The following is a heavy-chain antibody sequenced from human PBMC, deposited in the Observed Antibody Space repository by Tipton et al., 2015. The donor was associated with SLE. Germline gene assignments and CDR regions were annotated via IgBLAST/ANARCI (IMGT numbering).Heavy chain of an antibody. CDR1: GGSISSYY. CDR3: AREEYSSGWTEVHWFDP. V-gene: IGHV4-59*01. Sequence: TLPLTCTVSGGSISSYYWSWIRQPPGKGLEWIGYIYYSGSTNYNPSLKSRVTISVDTSKNQFSLKLSSVTAADTAVYYCAREEYSSGWTEVHWFDPWGQGTLVTVSS. J-gene: IGHJ5*02. CDR2: IYYSGST. D-gene: IGHD6-19*01.